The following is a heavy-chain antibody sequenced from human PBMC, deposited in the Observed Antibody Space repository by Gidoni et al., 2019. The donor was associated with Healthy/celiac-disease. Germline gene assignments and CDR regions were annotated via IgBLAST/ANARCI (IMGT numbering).Heavy chain of an antibody. D-gene: IGHD1-26*01. Sequence: TNYNPSLKSRVTISVDTSKNQFSLKLSSVTAADTAVYYCAVISGSPYFDYWGQGTLVTVSS. V-gene: IGHV4-4*09. CDR3: AVISGSPYFDY. CDR2: T. J-gene: IGHJ4*02.